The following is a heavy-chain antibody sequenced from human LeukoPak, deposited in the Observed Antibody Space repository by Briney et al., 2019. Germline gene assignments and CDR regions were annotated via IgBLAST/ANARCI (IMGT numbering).Heavy chain of an antibody. V-gene: IGHV3-20*04. CDR1: GFNFGDHG. CDR2: INWNGGST. D-gene: IGHD6-19*01. CDR3: ASGDRNGWYFDC. J-gene: IGHJ4*02. Sequence: RPGGSLRLSCAASGFNFGDHGMSWVRQTPGKGLEWVSGINWNGGSTGYGDSVKGRFTISRDNAKNSLYMQMNSLRAEDTALYYCASGDRNGWYFDCWGQGTLVTVSS.